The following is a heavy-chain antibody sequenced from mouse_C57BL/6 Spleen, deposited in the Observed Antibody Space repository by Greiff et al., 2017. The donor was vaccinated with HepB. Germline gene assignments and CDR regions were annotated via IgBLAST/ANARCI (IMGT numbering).Heavy chain of an antibody. CDR3: ARGPHSTPFDY. Sequence: VQLQQSGPELVKPGASVKISCKASGYTFTDYYMNWVKQSHGKSLEWIGDINPNNGGTSYNQKFKGKATLTVDKSSSTAYMELRSLTSEDSAVYYCARGPHSTPFDYWGQGTTLTVSS. V-gene: IGHV1-26*01. CDR2: INPNNGGT. D-gene: IGHD2-5*01. J-gene: IGHJ2*01. CDR1: GYTFTDYY.